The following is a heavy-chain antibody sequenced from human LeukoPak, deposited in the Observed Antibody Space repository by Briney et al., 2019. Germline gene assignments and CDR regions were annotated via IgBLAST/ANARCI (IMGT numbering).Heavy chain of an antibody. Sequence: SETLSLTCAVYGGSFSGYYWSWIRQPPGKGLEWIGEIKHSGSTNYNPSLKSRVTISVDTSKNQFSLKLSSVTAADTAVYYCARNPGYSGYDTEDYWGQGTLVTVSS. CDR1: GGSFSGYY. CDR3: ARNPGYSGYDTEDY. D-gene: IGHD5-12*01. V-gene: IGHV4-34*01. J-gene: IGHJ4*02. CDR2: IKHSGST.